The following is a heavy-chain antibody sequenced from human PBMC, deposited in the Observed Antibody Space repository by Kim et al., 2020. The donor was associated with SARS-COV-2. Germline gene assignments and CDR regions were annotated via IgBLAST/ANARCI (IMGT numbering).Heavy chain of an antibody. CDR1: GFTFSSYA. V-gene: IGHV3-23*01. CDR3: ASTSYCSSTSCYDYYYYGMDV. CDR2: ISGSGGST. J-gene: IGHJ6*02. D-gene: IGHD2-2*01. Sequence: GGSLRLSCAASGFTFSSYAMSWVRQAPGKGLEWVSAISGSGGSTYYADSVKGRFTISRDNSKNTLYLQMNSLRAEDTAVYYCASTSYCSSTSCYDYYYYGMDVWGQGTTVTVSS.